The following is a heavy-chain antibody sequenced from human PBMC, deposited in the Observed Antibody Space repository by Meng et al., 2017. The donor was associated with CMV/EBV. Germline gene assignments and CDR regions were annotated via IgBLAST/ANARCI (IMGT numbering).Heavy chain of an antibody. J-gene: IGHJ6*02. CDR3: AGQDCSSTSCYTQTDYYYYGMDV. CDR1: GGTFSSYA. Sequence: SVKVSCKASGGTFSSYAISWVRQAPGQGLEWMGGIIPIFGTANYAQKFQGRVTITTDESTSTAYMELSSLRSEDTAVYYCAGQDCSSTSCYTQTDYYYYGMDVWGQGTTVTVSS. V-gene: IGHV1-69*05. CDR2: IIPIFGTA. D-gene: IGHD2-2*02.